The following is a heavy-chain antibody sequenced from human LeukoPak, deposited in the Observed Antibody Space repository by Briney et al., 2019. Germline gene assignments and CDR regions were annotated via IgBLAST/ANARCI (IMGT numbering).Heavy chain of an antibody. D-gene: IGHD6-19*01. V-gene: IGHV3-30*02. Sequence: GGSLRLSCAASGFTFSSYGMHWVRPAPGKGVGRVSFIRFDGSNKYYADSVKGRFTISRDNSKNTLYLQMNSLRAEDTAVYYCANIDGGWHGPLAPPPSSNYWGQGTLVTVSS. J-gene: IGHJ4*02. CDR2: IRFDGSNK. CDR3: ANIDGGWHGPLAPPPSSNY. CDR1: GFTFSSYG.